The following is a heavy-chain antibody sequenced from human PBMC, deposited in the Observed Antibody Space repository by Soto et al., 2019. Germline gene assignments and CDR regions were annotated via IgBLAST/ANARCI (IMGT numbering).Heavy chain of an antibody. CDR1: GGSINNHY. CDR3: ARANWYSEY. CDR2: IYYTGST. J-gene: IGHJ4*02. Sequence: QVHLQESGPGLVKPSETLSLTCTVSGGSINNHYWSWIRQAPGKGLEWIGYIYYTGSTNYNPSLKSRVTMSVNTSKNQFSLNLTSLTAADTVIYYCARANWYSEYWGQGSLVTVSS. V-gene: IGHV4-59*11. D-gene: IGHD2-8*01.